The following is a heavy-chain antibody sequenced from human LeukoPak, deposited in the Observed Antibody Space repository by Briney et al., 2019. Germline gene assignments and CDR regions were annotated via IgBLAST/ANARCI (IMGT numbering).Heavy chain of an antibody. CDR2: IKQEGSEK. CDR3: AREGSYRNWFDP. J-gene: IGHJ5*02. Sequence: PGGSLRLSCAASGFTFSNYWMSWVRQAPGKGLEWVANIKQEGSEKYYVDSVKGRFTISRDNAKNLLYLQMNSLRAEGTAVYYCAREGSYRNWFDPWGQGTLVTVFS. D-gene: IGHD1-26*01. CDR1: GFTFSNYW. V-gene: IGHV3-7*05.